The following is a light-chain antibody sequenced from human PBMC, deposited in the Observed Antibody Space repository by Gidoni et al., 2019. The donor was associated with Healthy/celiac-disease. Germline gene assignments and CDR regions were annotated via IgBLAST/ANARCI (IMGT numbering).Light chain of an antibody. J-gene: IGLJ2*01. CDR3: QSYDSSLSGSV. V-gene: IGLV1-40*01. CDR1: SSNIVAGYD. CDR2: GNS. Sequence: QSVLAQPPPLSQALAQRVTISCTGSSSNIVAGYDVHWYQQLPGTAPKLLIYGNSNRPSGVPDRFSGSKSGTSASLASTGLQAEDEADYYCQSYDSSLSGSVFGGGTKLTVL.